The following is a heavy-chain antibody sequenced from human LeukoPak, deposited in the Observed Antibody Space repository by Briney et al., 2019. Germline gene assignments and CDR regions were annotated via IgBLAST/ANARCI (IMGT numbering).Heavy chain of an antibody. D-gene: IGHD2-2*01. CDR2: ISAYNGNT. Sequence: PRASVKVSCKASGYTFTSYGISWVRQAPGQGLEWMGWISAYNGNTNYAQKLQGRVTMTTDTSTSTAYMELRSLRSDDTAVYYCARAPYCSSTSCNYYYYSMGVWGQGTTVTVSS. J-gene: IGHJ6*02. CDR3: ARAPYCSSTSCNYYYYSMGV. V-gene: IGHV1-18*01. CDR1: GYTFTSYG.